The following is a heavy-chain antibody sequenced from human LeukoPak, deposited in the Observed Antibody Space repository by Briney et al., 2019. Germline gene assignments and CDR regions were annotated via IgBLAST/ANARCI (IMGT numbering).Heavy chain of an antibody. Sequence: GGSLRLSCAASGFTFSSYSMNWVRQAPGKGLEWVSSISSGSSYIYYADSVKGRFTISRDNAKNSLYLQMNSLRAEDTAVYYCARDSGGGSCYGYWGQGTLVTVSS. J-gene: IGHJ4*02. V-gene: IGHV3-21*01. CDR3: ARDSGGGSCYGY. D-gene: IGHD2-15*01. CDR2: ISSGSSYI. CDR1: GFTFSSYS.